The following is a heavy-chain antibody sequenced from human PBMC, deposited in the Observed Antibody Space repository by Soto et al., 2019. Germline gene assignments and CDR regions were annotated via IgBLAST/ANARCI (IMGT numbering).Heavy chain of an antibody. J-gene: IGHJ6*02. Sequence: ASVKVSCKASGYTFTSYYMHWVRQAPGQGLEWMGIINPSGGSTSYAQKFQGRVTMTRDTSTSTVYMELSSLRSEDTAVYYCARRYSGSYPHYYYYYGMDVWGQGATVTVSS. D-gene: IGHD1-26*01. CDR2: INPSGGST. CDR1: GYTFTSYY. V-gene: IGHV1-46*01. CDR3: ARRYSGSYPHYYYYYGMDV.